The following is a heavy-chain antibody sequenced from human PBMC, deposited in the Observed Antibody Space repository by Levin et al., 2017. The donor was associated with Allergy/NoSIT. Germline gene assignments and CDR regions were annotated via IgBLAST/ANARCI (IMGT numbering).Heavy chain of an antibody. CDR2: ISYDGSNK. D-gene: IGHD2-15*01. Sequence: GESLKISCAASGFTFSSYAMHWVRQAPGKGLEWVAVISYDGSNKYYADSVKGRFTISRDNSKNTLYLQMNSLRAEDTAVYYCARDIVVVVAATDAFDIWGQGTMVTVSS. CDR1: GFTFSSYA. CDR3: ARDIVVVVAATDAFDI. V-gene: IGHV3-30*04. J-gene: IGHJ3*02.